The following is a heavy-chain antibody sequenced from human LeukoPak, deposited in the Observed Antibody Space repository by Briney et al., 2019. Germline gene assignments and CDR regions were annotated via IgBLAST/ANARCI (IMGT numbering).Heavy chain of an antibody. J-gene: IGHJ5*02. CDR2: MKGDESEK. CDR1: GFSINNYW. D-gene: IGHD6-19*01. V-gene: IGHV3-7*01. CDR3: ARQAGVT. Sequence: GGSLRLSCAVSGFSINNYWMTWYRQAPGKGLECVAHMKGDESEKYYLDSVKGRFTISRDNAKNSLYLQMNSLRAEDTAVYYCARQAGVTWGQGTLVTVSS.